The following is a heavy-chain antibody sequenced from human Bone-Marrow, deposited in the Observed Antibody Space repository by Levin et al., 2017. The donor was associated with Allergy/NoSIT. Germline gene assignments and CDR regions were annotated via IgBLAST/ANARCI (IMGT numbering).Heavy chain of an antibody. Sequence: SETLSLTCTVSGGSITTDDDYWSWIRQPPGKGLEWIGYIDYSGGTYFKSSLESRVFISLDTSKNQFSLNLTSVTAADTAVYYCDRNYGGEGGWFDPWGQGTLVTVSS. CDR2: IDYSGGT. D-gene: IGHD2-21*01. CDR1: GGSITTDDDY. J-gene: IGHJ5*02. CDR3: DRNYGGEGGWFDP. V-gene: IGHV4-30-4*01.